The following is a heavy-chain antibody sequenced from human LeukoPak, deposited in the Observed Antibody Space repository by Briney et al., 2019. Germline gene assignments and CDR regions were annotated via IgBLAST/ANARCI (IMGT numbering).Heavy chain of an antibody. V-gene: IGHV1-69*05. Sequence: ASVKVSCKTYGGTFSSYAIIWVRQAPGQGLEWMGGIIPILGTANYAQKFQGRVTITTDESTSTVYMELRSPRSEDTAVYYCASTPLYYYYYMDVWGLGTTVTVSS. CDR3: ASTPLYYYYYMDV. J-gene: IGHJ6*03. CDR1: GGTFSSYA. CDR2: IIPILGTA.